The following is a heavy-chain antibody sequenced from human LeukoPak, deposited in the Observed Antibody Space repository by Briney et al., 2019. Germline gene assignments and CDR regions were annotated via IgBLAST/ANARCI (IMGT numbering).Heavy chain of an antibody. D-gene: IGHD6-19*01. J-gene: IGHJ6*02. Sequence: GGSLRLSCAASGFTFSSYAMSWVRQAPGKGLEWVSAISGSGGSTYYADSVKGRFTISRDNAKNSLYLQMNSLRAEDTAVYYCARTMYSSGWYSWSPGIGNCYGMDVWGQGTTVTVSS. CDR3: ARTMYSSGWYSWSPGIGNCYGMDV. V-gene: IGHV3-23*01. CDR1: GFTFSSYA. CDR2: ISGSGGST.